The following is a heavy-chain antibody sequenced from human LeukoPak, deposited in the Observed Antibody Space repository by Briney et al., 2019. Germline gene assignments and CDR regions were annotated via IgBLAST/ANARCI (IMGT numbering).Heavy chain of an antibody. CDR1: GGSISSYY. J-gene: IGHJ3*02. CDR3: ARTKYYYDSSGYYSDAFDI. V-gene: IGHV4-59*01. D-gene: IGHD3-22*01. CDR2: IYYSGST. Sequence: SETLSLTCTVSGGSISSYYWSWIRQPPGKGLEWIGYIYYSGSTNYNPSLKSRVTISVHTSKNQFSLKLSSVTAADTAVYYCARTKYYYDSSGYYSDAFDIWGQGTMVTVSS.